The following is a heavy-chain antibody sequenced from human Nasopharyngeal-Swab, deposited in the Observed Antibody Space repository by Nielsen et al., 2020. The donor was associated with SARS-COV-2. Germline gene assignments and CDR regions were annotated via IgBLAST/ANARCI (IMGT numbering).Heavy chain of an antibody. CDR2: ISYDGSNK. D-gene: IGHD6-13*01. Sequence: VRQAPGQGLEWVAVISYDGSNKYYADSVKGRFTISRDNSKNTLYLQMNSLRAEDTAVYYCARAAAGTYRNWFDPWGQGTLVTVSS. V-gene: IGHV3-30-3*01. CDR3: ARAAAGTYRNWFDP. J-gene: IGHJ5*02.